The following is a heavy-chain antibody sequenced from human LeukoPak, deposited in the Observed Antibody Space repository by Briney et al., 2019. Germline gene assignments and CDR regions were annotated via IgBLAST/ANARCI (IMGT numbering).Heavy chain of an antibody. CDR2: VYHSGTS. Sequence: SETLSLTRIVSGDSISSGAYYWSWVRQYPGKGLEWIGYVYHSGTSFYNPSLKSRLVISVDTSKNQFSLKLSSVTAADTAVYYCARDRGDGMDVWGLGTTVTVSS. J-gene: IGHJ6*02. CDR1: GDSISSGAYY. V-gene: IGHV4-31*03. CDR3: ARDRGDGMDV.